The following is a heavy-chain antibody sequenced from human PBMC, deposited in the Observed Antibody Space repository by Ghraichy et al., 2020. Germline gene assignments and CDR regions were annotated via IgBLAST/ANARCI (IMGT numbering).Heavy chain of an antibody. Sequence: SQTLSLTCTVSGGSISSSSYYWGWIRQPPGKGLEWIGSIYYSGSTYYNPSLKSRVTISVDTSKNQFSLKLSSVTAADTAVYYCARRRADRWYDILTGQAADWFDPWGQGTLVTVSS. CDR3: ARRRADRWYDILTGQAADWFDP. CDR2: IYYSGST. D-gene: IGHD3-9*01. CDR1: GGSISSSSYY. J-gene: IGHJ5*02. V-gene: IGHV4-39*01.